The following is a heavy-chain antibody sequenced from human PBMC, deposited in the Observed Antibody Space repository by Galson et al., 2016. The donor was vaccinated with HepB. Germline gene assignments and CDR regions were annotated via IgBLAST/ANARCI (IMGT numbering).Heavy chain of an antibody. CDR3: ARNYFIGVAGTDYGMDV. CDR1: GFSFSDYY. Sequence: SLRLSCAASGFSFSDYYMSWIRQAPGTGLEWVSYISISSSYTNDADSVKGRFTISRDDAKNSLYLQMNSLRAEDTAVYYCARNYFIGVAGTDYGMDVWGQGTTVTVSS. D-gene: IGHD6-19*01. CDR2: ISISSSYT. V-gene: IGHV3-11*06. J-gene: IGHJ6*02.